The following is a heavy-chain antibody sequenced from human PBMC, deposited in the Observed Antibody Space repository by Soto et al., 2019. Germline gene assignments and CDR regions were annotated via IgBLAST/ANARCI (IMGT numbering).Heavy chain of an antibody. CDR3: ARQRVAAAGTPVYYYYYGMGV. Sequence: PGESLKISCKGSGYSFTSYWIGWVRQMPGKGLEWMGIIYPGDSDTRYSPSFQGQVTISADKSISTAYLQWSSLKASDTAMYYCARQRVAAAGTPVYYYYYGMGVWGQGTTVTVSS. D-gene: IGHD6-13*01. CDR1: GYSFTSYW. V-gene: IGHV5-51*01. CDR2: IYPGDSDT. J-gene: IGHJ6*02.